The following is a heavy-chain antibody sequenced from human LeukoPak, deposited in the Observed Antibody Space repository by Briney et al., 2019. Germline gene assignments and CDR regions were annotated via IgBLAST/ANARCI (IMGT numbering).Heavy chain of an antibody. Sequence: GGSLRLSCAASGFTFDDYTMHWVRQAPGKGLEWVSLISWDGGSTYYADSVKGRFTISRDNSKNTLYLQMNSLRAEDTAVYYCAKDLSGYDSSDYWGQGTLVTVSS. CDR1: GFTFDDYT. CDR2: ISWDGGST. CDR3: AKDLSGYDSSDY. D-gene: IGHD3-22*01. V-gene: IGHV3-43*01. J-gene: IGHJ4*02.